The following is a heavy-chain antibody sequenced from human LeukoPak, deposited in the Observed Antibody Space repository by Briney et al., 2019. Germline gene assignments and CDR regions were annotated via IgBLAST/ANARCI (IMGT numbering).Heavy chain of an antibody. CDR1: GGSFSGYY. J-gene: IGHJ4*02. Sequence: SETLSLTCAVYGGSFSGYYWSWIRQPPGKGLEWIGEINHSGSTNYNPSLKSRVTISVDTPKNQFSLKLSSVTAADTAVYYCARVDYYDSSGYYIDYWGQGTLVTVSS. CDR3: ARVDYYDSSGYYIDY. V-gene: IGHV4-34*01. D-gene: IGHD3-22*01. CDR2: INHSGST.